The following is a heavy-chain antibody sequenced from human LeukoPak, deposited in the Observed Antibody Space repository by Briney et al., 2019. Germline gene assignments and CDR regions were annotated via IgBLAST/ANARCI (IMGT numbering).Heavy chain of an antibody. V-gene: IGHV3-11*01. J-gene: IGHJ6*03. D-gene: IGHD2-2*01. CDR3: ARLEQYHRGHFYYYMDV. CDR1: GFTFSDYY. CDR2: MSSSGTTI. Sequence: GGSLRLSCAASGFTFSDYYMTWIRQAPGKGLEWVSYMSSSGTTIYYDDSVRGRLTISRDNAKTSLYLQMNSLRAEDTAVYYCARLEQYHRGHFYYYMDVWGKGSTVTVSS.